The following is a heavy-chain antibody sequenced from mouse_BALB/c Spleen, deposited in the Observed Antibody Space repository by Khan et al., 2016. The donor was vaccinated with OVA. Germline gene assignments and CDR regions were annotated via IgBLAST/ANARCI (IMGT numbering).Heavy chain of an antibody. CDR1: GYTFTSYY. D-gene: IGHD1-1*01. V-gene: IGHV1S81*02. CDR3: TRGGYGSPFAY. J-gene: IGHJ3*01. CDR2: INPSNGGT. Sequence: QVQLQQSGAELVKPGASVKLSCKASGYTFTSYYMYWVKQRPGQGLERIGEINPSNGGTNVNEKFKNKATLTVDKSSSTAYMELSSLTSEDSAVYYCTRGGYGSPFAYWGQGTLVTVSA.